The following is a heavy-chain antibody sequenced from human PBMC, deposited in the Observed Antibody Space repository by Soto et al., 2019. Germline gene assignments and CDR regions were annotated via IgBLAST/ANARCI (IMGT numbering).Heavy chain of an antibody. Sequence: PGESLKISCKGSGYSFTSYWISWVRQMPGKGLEWMGRIDPSDSYTNYSPSFQGHVTISADKSISTAYLQWSSLKASDTAMYYCASLWFGELSNHYYYYGMDVWGQGTTVTAP. V-gene: IGHV5-10-1*01. D-gene: IGHD3-10*01. CDR2: IDPSDSYT. CDR3: ASLWFGELSNHYYYYGMDV. CDR1: GYSFTSYW. J-gene: IGHJ6*02.